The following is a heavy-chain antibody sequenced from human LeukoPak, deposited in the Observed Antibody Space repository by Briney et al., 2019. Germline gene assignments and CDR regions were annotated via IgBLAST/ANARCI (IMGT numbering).Heavy chain of an antibody. V-gene: IGHV3-21*01. J-gene: IGHJ4*02. CDR3: ARVNPVYYDYVWGSYRPEPPDY. D-gene: IGHD3-16*02. Sequence: PGGSLRLSCAASGFTFSSYSMNWVRQAPGKGLEGVSSISSSSSYIYYADSVKGRFTISRDNAKNSLYLQMNSLRAEDTAVYYCARVNPVYYDYVWGSYRPEPPDYWGQGTLVTVSS. CDR2: ISSSSSYI. CDR1: GFTFSSYS.